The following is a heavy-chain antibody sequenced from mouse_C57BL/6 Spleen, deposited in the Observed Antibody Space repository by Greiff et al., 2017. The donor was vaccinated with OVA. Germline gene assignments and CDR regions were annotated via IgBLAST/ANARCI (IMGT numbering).Heavy chain of an antibody. V-gene: IGHV1-19*01. CDR1: GYTFTDYY. CDR3: ARNDYDQYYFDY. J-gene: IGHJ2*01. CDR2: INPYNGGT. Sequence: EVQLQQSGPVLVKPGASVKMSCKASGYTFTDYYMNWVKQSHGKSLEWIGVINPYNGGTSYNKKFKGKATLTVDKSSSTAYMELNSLTSEDSAVDYCARNDYDQYYFDYWGQGTTLTVAS. D-gene: IGHD2-4*01.